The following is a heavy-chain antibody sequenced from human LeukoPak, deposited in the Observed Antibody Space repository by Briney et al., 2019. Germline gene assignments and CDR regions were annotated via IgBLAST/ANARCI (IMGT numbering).Heavy chain of an antibody. J-gene: IGHJ4*02. V-gene: IGHV3-23*01. CDR3: AKGLLWPPKNFDY. Sequence: PGASLRLSCAASGFTFSSYAMSWVRQAPGKGLEWVSAISGSGGSTYYADSVKGRFTISRDNSKNTLYLQMNSLRAEDTGVYYCAKGLLWPPKNFDYWGQGTLVTVSS. CDR2: ISGSGGST. CDR1: GFTFSSYA. D-gene: IGHD3-10*01.